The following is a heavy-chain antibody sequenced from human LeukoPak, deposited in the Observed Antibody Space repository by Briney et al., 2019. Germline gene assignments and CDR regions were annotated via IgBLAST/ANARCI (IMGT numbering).Heavy chain of an antibody. D-gene: IGHD6-13*01. J-gene: IGHJ4*02. CDR2: ISGSGGST. V-gene: IGHV3-23*01. CDR1: GFILRSYA. CDR3: AKGSIAAHDAKTTLDY. Sequence: GGSLRLSCAASGFILRSYAMSWVRQAPGKGLEWVSAISGSGGSTYYADSVRGRFTISRDNSKNTLYVQMNSLRVEDTAVYYCAKGSIAAHDAKTTLDYWGQGSLVTVSS.